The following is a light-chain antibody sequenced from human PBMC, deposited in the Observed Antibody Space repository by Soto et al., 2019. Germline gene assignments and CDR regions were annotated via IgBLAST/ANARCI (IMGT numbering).Light chain of an antibody. CDR2: DVN. J-gene: IGLJ7*01. CDR1: SSDIGAYDY. CDR3: SSYTRSRIGL. V-gene: IGLV2-14*03. Sequence: QSALTQPASVSGSPGQSITISCTGTSSDIGAYDYVSWYQQHPDKAPKLMIYDVNKRPSGVSNRFSGSKSGNTASLTISGLQAEDEADYYCSSYTRSRIGLFGAGTQLTVL.